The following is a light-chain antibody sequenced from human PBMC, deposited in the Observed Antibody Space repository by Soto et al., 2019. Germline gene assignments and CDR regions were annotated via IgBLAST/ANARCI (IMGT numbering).Light chain of an antibody. J-gene: IGLJ1*01. V-gene: IGLV2-8*01. CDR3: SSYAGSNNLGV. Sequence: QSALTQPPSASGSPGQSVTISCTGTSSDVGGYNYVSWYQQHPGKAPKLMIYEVSNRPSGVPDRFSGSKSGNTASLTVSGLQAEDEADYYCSSYAGSNNLGVFGTGTKLTVL. CDR2: EVS. CDR1: SSDVGGYNY.